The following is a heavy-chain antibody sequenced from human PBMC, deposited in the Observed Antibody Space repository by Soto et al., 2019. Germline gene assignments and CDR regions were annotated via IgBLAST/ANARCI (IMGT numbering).Heavy chain of an antibody. V-gene: IGHV2-5*02. Sequence: GSGPTPGKPTQTLTLTLPFSGFSLRTCGMGVGWIPQPPGKALEWLALIYWDDDKRYSPSLKSRLTITKDTSKNQVVLTMTNMDPVDTATYYCAHSTIFGVVTDYMDVWGKGTTVTVSS. CDR2: IYWDDDK. CDR3: AHSTIFGVVTDYMDV. J-gene: IGHJ6*03. D-gene: IGHD3-3*01. CDR1: GFSLRTCGMG.